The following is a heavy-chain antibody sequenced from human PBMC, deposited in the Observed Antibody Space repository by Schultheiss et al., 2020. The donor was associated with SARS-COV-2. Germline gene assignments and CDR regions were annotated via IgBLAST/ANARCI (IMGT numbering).Heavy chain of an antibody. CDR2: ISSSSSYT. Sequence: GESLKISCAASGFTFSSYWMTWVRQAPGKGLEWVSSISSSSSYTNYADSVKGRFTISRDNAKNSLYLQMNSLRAEDTAVYYCAREDRAARLVYPWGQGTLVTVSS. D-gene: IGHD6-6*01. J-gene: IGHJ5*02. V-gene: IGHV3-21*01. CDR1: GFTFSSYW. CDR3: AREDRAARLVYP.